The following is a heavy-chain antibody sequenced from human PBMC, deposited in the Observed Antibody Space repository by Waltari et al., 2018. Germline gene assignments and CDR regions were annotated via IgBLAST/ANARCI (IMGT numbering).Heavy chain of an antibody. CDR3: ATSEVDIVVVVAAPPFDY. CDR2: INAGNGNT. V-gene: IGHV1-3*01. Sequence: QVQLVQSGAEVKKPGASVQVSCKASGYTFTSYAMHWVRQAPGPRLEWMGWINAGNGNTKYSQKFQGRVTITRDTSTDTAYMELSSLRSEDTAVYYCATSEVDIVVVVAAPPFDYWGQGTLVTVSS. D-gene: IGHD2-15*01. J-gene: IGHJ4*02. CDR1: GYTFTSYA.